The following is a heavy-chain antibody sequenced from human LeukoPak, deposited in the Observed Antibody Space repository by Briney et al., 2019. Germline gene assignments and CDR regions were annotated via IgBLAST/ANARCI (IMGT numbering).Heavy chain of an antibody. V-gene: IGHV1-18*01. CDR1: GYTFTSYG. CDR3: ARAIVGANLIFSIDY. D-gene: IGHD1-26*01. Sequence: GASVKVSCKASGYTFTSYGISWVRQAPGQGLEWVGWISAYNGNKNYAQKLQGRVTMTTDTSTNTAYMELRSLRADDTAVYYCARAIVGANLIFSIDYWGQGTLVTVSS. J-gene: IGHJ4*02. CDR2: ISAYNGNK.